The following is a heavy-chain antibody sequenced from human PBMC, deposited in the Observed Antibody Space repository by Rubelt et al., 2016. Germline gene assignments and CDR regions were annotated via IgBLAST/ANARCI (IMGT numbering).Heavy chain of an antibody. D-gene: IGHD2-15*01. CDR2: IYYSGST. CDR1: GGSISSYY. J-gene: IGHJ6*02. CDR3: ARGDCSGGSCYYYYYYGMDV. V-gene: IGHV4-59*12. Sequence: GPGLVKPSETLSLTCTVSGGSISSYYWSWIRQPPGKGLEWIGYIYYSGSTNYNPSLKSRVTISVDTSKNQFSLKLSSVTAADTAVYYCARGDCSGGSCYYYYYYGMDVWGQGTTVTVSS.